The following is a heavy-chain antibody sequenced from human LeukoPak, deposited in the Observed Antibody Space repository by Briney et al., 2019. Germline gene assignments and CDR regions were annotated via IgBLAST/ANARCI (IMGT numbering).Heavy chain of an antibody. D-gene: IGHD3-16*01. Sequence: SETLSLTCGVSGGSVSSTNWWTWIRPPPGKGLEWIGEVHLDGRTNFNPSLKSRLTMSVDLSENHVSLKLTSVTAADTAVYYCAREGCFYRPLDYSGQGTLVTVSS. J-gene: IGHJ4*02. CDR1: GGSVSSTNW. V-gene: IGHV4-4*02. CDR2: VHLDGRT. CDR3: AREGCFYRPLDY.